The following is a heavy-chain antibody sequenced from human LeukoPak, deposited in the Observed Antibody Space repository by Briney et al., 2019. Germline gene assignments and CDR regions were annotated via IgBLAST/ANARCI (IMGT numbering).Heavy chain of an antibody. D-gene: IGHD3-16*01. CDR1: GFTFSSYG. V-gene: IGHV3-30*02. J-gene: IGHJ6*03. CDR3: AKDADYHRSYYYMDV. CDR2: IRYDGSNK. Sequence: PGGSLRLSCAASGFTFSSYGMHWVRQAPGKGLEWVAFIRYDGSNKYYADSVKGRFTISRDNSKNTLYLQINSLRAEDTAVYYCAKDADYHRSYYYMDVWGKGTTVTVSS.